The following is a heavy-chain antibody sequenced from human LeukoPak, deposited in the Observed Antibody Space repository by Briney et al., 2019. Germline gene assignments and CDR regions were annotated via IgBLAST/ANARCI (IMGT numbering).Heavy chain of an antibody. CDR2: ISSNGGST. V-gene: IGHV3-64*01. J-gene: IGHJ4*02. CDR1: GFTFSSYA. CDR3: ARVIGGYSYGPFDY. D-gene: IGHD5-18*01. Sequence: GGSPRLSCAASGFTFSSYAMHWVRQAPGKGLEYVSAISSNGGSTYYANSVKGRFTISRDNSKNTLYLQMGSLRAEDMAVYYCARVIGGYSYGPFDYWGQGTLVTVSS.